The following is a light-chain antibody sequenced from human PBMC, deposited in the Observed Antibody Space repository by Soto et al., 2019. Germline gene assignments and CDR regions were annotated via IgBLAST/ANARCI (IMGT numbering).Light chain of an antibody. V-gene: IGKV1-39*01. CDR3: QQTYSSPPT. CDR2: AAS. Sequence: DFLLTQSPSSLSASVGDTVTITCRASQYISTFLKWYQHNPGKAPKLLIYAASSLQSGVPSRFSGSGSETDFTLTIASLQPEDFATYYCQQTYSSPPTFGQGTKVEIK. CDR1: QYISTF. J-gene: IGKJ1*01.